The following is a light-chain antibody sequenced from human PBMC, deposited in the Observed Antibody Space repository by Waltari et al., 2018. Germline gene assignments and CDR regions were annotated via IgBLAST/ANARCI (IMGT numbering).Light chain of an antibody. CDR3: TAYRSGGTLV. CDR1: SNDIGANGY. V-gene: IGLV2-14*03. CDR2: DAR. J-gene: IGLJ3*02. Sequence: QSALTQPASVSGSPGQSVTIPCTGRSNDIGANGYAWCYQQHPGRAPKLLIFDARRRSAGVPDRFSGFKAGNTASLTISGLQTDDEADYHCTAYRSGGTLVFGGGTKLTVL.